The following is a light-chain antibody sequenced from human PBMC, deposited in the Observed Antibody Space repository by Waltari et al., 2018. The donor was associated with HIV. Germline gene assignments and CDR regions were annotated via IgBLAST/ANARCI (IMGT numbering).Light chain of an antibody. V-gene: IGLV2-14*01. CDR1: RSDVGGYNY. J-gene: IGLJ2*01. CDR2: EVS. Sequence: QSALTQPASVSGSPGQSHALSCTGTRSDVGGYNYVSWDQQRPGNAPKLIICEVSNPPSRVSQCFACSKSGKTSFPTISGHQAEEADYYYCSRYTSSNIVVFGGGTKLTVL. CDR3: SRYTSSNIVV.